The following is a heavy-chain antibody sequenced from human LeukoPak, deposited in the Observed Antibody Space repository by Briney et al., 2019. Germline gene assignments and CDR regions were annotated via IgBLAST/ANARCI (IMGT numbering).Heavy chain of an antibody. V-gene: IGHV4-34*01. CDR3: ARGEYGYGPRHFDY. CDR1: GGSFSGYY. D-gene: IGHD5-18*01. CDR2: INHSGST. J-gene: IGHJ4*02. Sequence: PSETLSLTCAVYGGSFSGYYWSWIRQPPGKGLEWIGEINHSGSTNYNPSLKSRVTISVDTSKNQFSLKLSSVTAADTAVYYCARGEYGYGPRHFDYWGQGTLVTVSS.